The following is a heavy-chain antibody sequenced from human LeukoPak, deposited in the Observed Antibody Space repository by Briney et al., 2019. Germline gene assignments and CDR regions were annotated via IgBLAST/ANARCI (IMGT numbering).Heavy chain of an antibody. CDR3: AKDGVPNYYGSGSYLDY. V-gene: IGHV3-23*01. CDR2: ISGSGGST. CDR1: GFTFSSYA. Sequence: GGSLRLSCAASGFTFSSYAVSWVRQAPGKGLEWVSAISGSGGSTYYADSVKGRFTISRDNSKNTLYLQMNSLRAEDTAVYYCAKDGVPNYYGSGSYLDYWGQGTLVTVSS. D-gene: IGHD3-10*01. J-gene: IGHJ4*02.